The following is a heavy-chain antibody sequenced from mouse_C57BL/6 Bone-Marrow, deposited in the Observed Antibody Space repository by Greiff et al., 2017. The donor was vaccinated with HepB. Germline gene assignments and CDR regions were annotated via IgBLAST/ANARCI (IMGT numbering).Heavy chain of an antibody. D-gene: IGHD1-1*01. V-gene: IGHV10-1*01. CDR1: GFSFNTYA. CDR2: IRSKSNNYAT. Sequence: DVHLVESGGGLVQPKGSLKLSCAASGFSFNTYAMNWVRQAPGKGLEWVARIRSKSNNYATYYADSVKDRFTISRDDSESMLYLQMNNLKTEDTAMYYCVRQGGPIPTVVWGTGTTVTVSS. J-gene: IGHJ1*03. CDR3: VRQGGPIPTVV.